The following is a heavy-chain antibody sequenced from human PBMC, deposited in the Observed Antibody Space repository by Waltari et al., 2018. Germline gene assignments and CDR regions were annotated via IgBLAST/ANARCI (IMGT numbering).Heavy chain of an antibody. Sequence: EVQLLESGGGLVQPGGSLRLSCAASGFTFSSYAMSWVRQAPGKGREWVSAISGSGGSTYYADSVKGRFTISRDNSKNTLYLQMNSLRAEDTAVYYCAKARRPWDPRKLLLGQDDYWGQGTLVTVSS. V-gene: IGHV3-23*01. J-gene: IGHJ4*02. CDR3: AKARRPWDPRKLLLGQDDY. CDR1: GFTFSSYA. D-gene: IGHD2-15*01. CDR2: ISGSGGST.